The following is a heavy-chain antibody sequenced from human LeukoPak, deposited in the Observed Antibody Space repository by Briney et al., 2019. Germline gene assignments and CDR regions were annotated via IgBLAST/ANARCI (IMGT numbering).Heavy chain of an antibody. CDR1: GFTFSSYG. Sequence: PGGSLRLSCAASGFTFSSYGMHWVRQAPGKGLEWVAFIRYDGSNKYYADSVKGRFTISRDNSKNTLYLQMNSLRAEDTAVYYCARRLKGDYYYYMDVWGKGTTVTVSS. V-gene: IGHV3-30*02. J-gene: IGHJ6*03. CDR3: ARRLKGDYYYYMDV. CDR2: IRYDGSNK. D-gene: IGHD4/OR15-4a*01.